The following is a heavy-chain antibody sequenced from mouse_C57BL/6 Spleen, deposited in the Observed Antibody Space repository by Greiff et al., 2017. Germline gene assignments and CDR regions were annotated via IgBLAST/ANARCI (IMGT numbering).Heavy chain of an antibody. D-gene: IGHD1-1*01. CDR1: GYTFTSYW. V-gene: IGHV1-55*01. J-gene: IGHJ1*03. CDR2: IYPGSGST. CDR3: AREGFYGSSPYWYFDG. Sequence: QVQLKQPGAELVKPGASVKMSCKASGYTFTSYWITWVKQRPGQGLEWIGDIYPGSGSTNYNEKFKSKATLTVDTSSSTAYMQLSSLTSEDSAVYYCAREGFYGSSPYWYFDGWGTGTTVTVSS.